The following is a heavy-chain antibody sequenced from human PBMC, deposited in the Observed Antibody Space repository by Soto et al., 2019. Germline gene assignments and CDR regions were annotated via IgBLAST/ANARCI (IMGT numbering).Heavy chain of an antibody. J-gene: IGHJ6*02. CDR2: IYPGDSDT. Sequence: GETLKISCKGYGYRFTGYWIGWVRQMPGKGLEWMGIIYPGDSDTRYSPSFQGQVTISADKSTSTASLQWSSLKASDTAMYSCARQRGYSNNYYGMEVRGQRTTVSVAS. V-gene: IGHV5-51*01. CDR3: ARQRGYSNNYYGMEV. CDR1: GYRFTGYW. D-gene: IGHD6-25*01.